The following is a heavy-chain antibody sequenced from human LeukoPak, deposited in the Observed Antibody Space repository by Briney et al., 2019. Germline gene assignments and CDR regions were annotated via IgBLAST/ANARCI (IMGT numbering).Heavy chain of an antibody. CDR1: GYTFTSNY. Sequence: ASVKVSCKASGYTFTSNYIHWVRQAPGQGLEWMGMIYPRDGSTSYAQKFQGRVTVTRGTSTSTVHMELSGLRSEDTAVYYCARDQEGFNYWGQGTLVTVSS. CDR2: IYPRDGST. CDR3: ARDQEGFNY. V-gene: IGHV1-46*01. J-gene: IGHJ4*02.